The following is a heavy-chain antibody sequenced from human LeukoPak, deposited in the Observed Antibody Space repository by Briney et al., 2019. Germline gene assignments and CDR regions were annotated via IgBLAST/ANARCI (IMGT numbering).Heavy chain of an antibody. V-gene: IGHV4-59*08. D-gene: IGHD6-19*01. CDR2: ISCTGST. CDR3: ARAVTGTSLVDF. J-gene: IGHJ4*02. Sequence: SETLSLTCTISGGSIGGDHWSWIRQAPGEGLEWIGYISCTGSTSYNPSLRSRVTISLNTPENQFSLRLTSVTAADTAVYYCARAVTGTSLVDFWGQGTLVAVSS. CDR1: GGSIGGDH.